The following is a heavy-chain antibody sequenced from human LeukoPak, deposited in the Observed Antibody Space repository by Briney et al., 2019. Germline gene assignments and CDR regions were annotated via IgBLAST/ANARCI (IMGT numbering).Heavy chain of an antibody. V-gene: IGHV4-59*12. Sequence: SETLSLTCTVSGGSISSYYWSWIRQPPGKGLEWIGYIYYSGSTNYNPSLKSRVTISVDTSKNQFSLKLSSVTAADTAVYYCAGGQIRSGSYYAFDYWGQGTLVTVSS. CDR3: AGGQIRSGSYYAFDY. J-gene: IGHJ4*02. D-gene: IGHD1-26*01. CDR1: GGSISSYY. CDR2: IYYSGST.